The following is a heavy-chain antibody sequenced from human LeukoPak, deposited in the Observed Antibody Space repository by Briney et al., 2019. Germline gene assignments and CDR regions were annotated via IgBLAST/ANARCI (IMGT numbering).Heavy chain of an antibody. CDR2: ISSNGGVT. CDR1: GLTFSSFP. J-gene: IGHJ4*02. D-gene: IGHD6-19*01. CDR3: ARRRGGWYFDY. V-gene: IGHV3-64*01. Sequence: GGSLRLSCAVSGLTFSSFPMHWVRQAPGKGLECVSSISSNGGVTYYANSVKGRFTISRDNSKNTLYLQMGSLRAEDTAVYYCARRRGGWYFDYWGQGTLVTVSS.